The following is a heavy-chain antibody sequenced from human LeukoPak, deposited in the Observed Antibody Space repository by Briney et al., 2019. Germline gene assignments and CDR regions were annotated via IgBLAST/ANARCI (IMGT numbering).Heavy chain of an antibody. D-gene: IGHD2/OR15-2a*01. CDR2: IHYSGST. CDR3: ARALSGGYFAY. J-gene: IGHJ4*02. V-gene: IGHV4-59*08. Sequence: NPSETLSLTCTVSGGSINSDYWSWIRQPPGRGLEWIGYIHYSGSTNYNPSLKSRVTISVHTSNNQFSLKLSSVTAADTAVYYCARALSGGYFAYWGQGTLVTVSS. CDR1: GGSINSDY.